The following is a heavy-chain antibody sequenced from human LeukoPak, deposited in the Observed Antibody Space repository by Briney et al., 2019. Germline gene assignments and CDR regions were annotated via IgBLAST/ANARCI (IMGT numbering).Heavy chain of an antibody. CDR3: ARGGTNYYDSSGYYPPTHWFDP. V-gene: IGHV1-69*05. CDR1: GGTFSSYA. CDR2: IIPIFGTA. Sequence: SVKVSCKASGGTFSSYAISWVRQAPGQGLEWIGGIIPIFGTANYAQKFQGRVTITTDESTSTAYMELSSLRSEDTAVYYCARGGTNYYDSSGYYPPTHWFDPWGQGTLVTVSS. D-gene: IGHD3-22*01. J-gene: IGHJ5*02.